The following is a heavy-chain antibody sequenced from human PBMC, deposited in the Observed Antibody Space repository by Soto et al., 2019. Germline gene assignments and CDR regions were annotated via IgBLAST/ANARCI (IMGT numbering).Heavy chain of an antibody. CDR3: ATRDTGRVY. CDR1: GVSISSHDW. CDR2: SHQSGNT. J-gene: IGHJ4*02. D-gene: IGHD5-18*01. Sequence: QVQLQESGPGLVKPSGTLSLTCAVSGVSISSHDWWTWVRQPPGKGLEWIGESHQSGNTNYNSSLASRVTISLDKSTTQFSLHLSSVTVADTAVYYCATRDTGRVYGGQGTLVTVSP. V-gene: IGHV4-4*02.